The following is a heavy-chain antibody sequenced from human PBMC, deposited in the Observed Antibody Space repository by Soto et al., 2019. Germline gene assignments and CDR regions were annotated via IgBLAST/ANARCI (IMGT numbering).Heavy chain of an antibody. CDR3: ATHEERISANMAAHFDY. CDR2: IIPIFGTA. D-gene: IGHD1-1*01. V-gene: IGHV1-69*13. CDR1: GGPFSSYA. J-gene: IGHJ4*02. Sequence: SVKVCCKASGGPFSSYAISLVRQAPGQGLEWMGGIIPIFGTANYAQKFQGRVTITADESTSTAYMELSSLRSEDTAVYYCATHEERISANMAAHFDYWGKGTLVTVSS.